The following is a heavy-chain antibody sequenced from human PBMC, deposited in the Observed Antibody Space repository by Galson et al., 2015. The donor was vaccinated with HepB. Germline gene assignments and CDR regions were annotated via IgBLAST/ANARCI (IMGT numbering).Heavy chain of an antibody. Sequence: SVKVSCKVSGYTLTELSMHWVRQAPGKGLEWMGGFDPEDGETIYAQKFQGRVTITADKSTSTAYMELSSLRSEDTAVYYCARDGYYDSSGYYGYWGQGTLVTVSS. V-gene: IGHV1-24*01. CDR1: GYTLTELS. J-gene: IGHJ4*02. D-gene: IGHD3-22*01. CDR2: FDPEDGET. CDR3: ARDGYYDSSGYYGY.